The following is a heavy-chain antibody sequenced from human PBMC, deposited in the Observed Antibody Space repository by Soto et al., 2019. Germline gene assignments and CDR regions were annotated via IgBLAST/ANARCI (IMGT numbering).Heavy chain of an antibody. CDR2: MYYSGST. CDR1: GGSISSGDYY. V-gene: IGHV4-30-4*01. J-gene: IGHJ4*02. Sequence: QVQLQESGPGLVKPSQTLSLTCTVSGGSISSGDYYWSWIRQPPGKGPEWIGYMYYSGSTYYNPSLKSRVTISVDTSKNQFSLKLSSVTAADTAVYYCARWLGYGPHFDYWGQGTLVTVSS. CDR3: ARWLGYGPHFDY. D-gene: IGHD5-12*01.